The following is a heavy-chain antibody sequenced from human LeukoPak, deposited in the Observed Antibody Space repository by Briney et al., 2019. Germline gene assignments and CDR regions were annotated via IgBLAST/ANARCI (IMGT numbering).Heavy chain of an antibody. J-gene: IGHJ4*02. D-gene: IGHD3-10*01. CDR1: SGFVSSYY. V-gene: IGHV4-4*07. CDR3: ARDSGFFAS. CDR2: IYSSGST. Sequence: PSETLSLTCTVSSGFVSSYYWSWLRQPAGKGLEWIGRIYSSGSTTYNPSLKSRVTMSVDTSKSQFSLKLNSVTAADTAVYYCARDSGFFASWGQGTLVTVSA.